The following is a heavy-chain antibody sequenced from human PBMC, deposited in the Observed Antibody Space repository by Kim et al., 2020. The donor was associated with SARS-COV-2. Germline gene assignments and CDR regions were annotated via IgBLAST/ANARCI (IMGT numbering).Heavy chain of an antibody. CDR3: SSAMVRGAVSFDY. CDR2: ISSNGGST. V-gene: IGHV3-64D*06. J-gene: IGHJ4*02. Sequence: GGSLRLSCSASGFTFSSYAMHWVRQAPGKGLEYVSAISSNGGSTYYADSVKGRFTISRDNSKNTLYLQMSSLRAEDTAVYYCSSAMVRGAVSFDYWGQGTLVTVSS. D-gene: IGHD3-10*01. CDR1: GFTFSSYA.